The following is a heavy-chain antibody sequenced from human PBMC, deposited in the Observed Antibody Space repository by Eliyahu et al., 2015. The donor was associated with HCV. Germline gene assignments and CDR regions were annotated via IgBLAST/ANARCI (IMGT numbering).Heavy chain of an antibody. Sequence: EVQLVESGGGLVKPGGSLRLSCAASGFTFXSHSMNGVRQAPGKGLEWVSSISGRSTYIHNADSVKGRFTISRDNAKNSLNLQMNSLRGEDTAVYYCVREAIVGRGRDAFDIWGQGTMVTVSS. CDR3: VREAIVGRGRDAFDI. D-gene: IGHD3-10*01. J-gene: IGHJ3*02. V-gene: IGHV3-21*01. CDR2: ISGRSTYI. CDR1: GFTFXSHS.